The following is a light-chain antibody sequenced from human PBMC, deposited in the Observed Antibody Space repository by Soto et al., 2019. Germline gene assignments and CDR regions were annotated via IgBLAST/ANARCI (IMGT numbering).Light chain of an antibody. Sequence: EGVLTQSPGTLSLSPGERVTLSCRASQSVSSRYLAWYQQKPGQAPRLLIYGTSFRATGIPDRFSGSGSGADFSLTIRRLEPEDFAVYYCQQYGSSPLYTFGQGTKLEIK. J-gene: IGKJ2*01. CDR3: QQYGSSPLYT. V-gene: IGKV3-20*01. CDR1: QSVSSRY. CDR2: GTS.